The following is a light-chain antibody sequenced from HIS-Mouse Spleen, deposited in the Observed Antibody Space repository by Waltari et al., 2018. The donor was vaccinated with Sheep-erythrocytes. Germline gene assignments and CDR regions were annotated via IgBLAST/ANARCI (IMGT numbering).Light chain of an antibody. V-gene: IGLV2-23*01. CDR2: EGS. Sequence: QSALTQPASVSGSPGQSITISCTGTSSDVGSYNLVSWYQQHPGKAPKLMFYEGSKRPSGVSDRFSCSKSGNTASLTISGLQAEDEADYYCCSYAGSSTPWVFGGGTKLTVL. J-gene: IGLJ3*02. CDR3: CSYAGSSTPWV. CDR1: SSDVGSYNL.